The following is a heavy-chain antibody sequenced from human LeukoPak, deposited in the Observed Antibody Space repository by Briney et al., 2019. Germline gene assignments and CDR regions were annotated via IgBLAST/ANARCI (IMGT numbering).Heavy chain of an antibody. CDR1: GGSISSSNYY. Sequence: PSETLSLTCTVSGGSISSSNYYWGWIRQPPGEGLEWIGSIYYTGSTYYNPSLKSRITISVDTSKNQFSLKLSSLTAADTAVYYCARGNYYGSGSYNYWGQGTLVTVSS. J-gene: IGHJ4*02. D-gene: IGHD3-10*01. CDR2: IYYTGST. CDR3: ARGNYYGSGSYNY. V-gene: IGHV4-39*07.